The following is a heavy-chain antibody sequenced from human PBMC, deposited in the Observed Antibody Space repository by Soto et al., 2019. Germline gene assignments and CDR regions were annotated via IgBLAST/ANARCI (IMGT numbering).Heavy chain of an antibody. Sequence: ETLSLTCTVSGGSISSSSYYWGWIRQPPGKGLEWVSSISSRSSYIYYADSVKGRFTISRDNAKNSLYMQMNSLRAEDTAVYYCARGDVGDYYGMDVWGQGTTVTVSS. CDR3: ARGDVGDYYGMDV. V-gene: IGHV3-21*01. D-gene: IGHD3-16*01. J-gene: IGHJ6*02. CDR2: ISSRSSYI. CDR1: GGSISSSS.